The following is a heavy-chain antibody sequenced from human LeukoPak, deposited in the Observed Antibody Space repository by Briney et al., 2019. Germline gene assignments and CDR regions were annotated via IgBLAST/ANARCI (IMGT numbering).Heavy chain of an antibody. CDR3: ASAPKYYYDSSGSPYFDY. Sequence: ETLSLTCTVSGGSISSSSYYWGWIRQPPGKGLEWIGSIYYSGSTYYNPSLKSRVTISVDTSKNQFSLKLSSVTAADTAVYYCASAPKYYYDSSGSPYFDYWGQGTLVTVSS. CDR2: IYYSGST. J-gene: IGHJ4*02. CDR1: GGSISSSSYY. V-gene: IGHV4-39*07. D-gene: IGHD3-22*01.